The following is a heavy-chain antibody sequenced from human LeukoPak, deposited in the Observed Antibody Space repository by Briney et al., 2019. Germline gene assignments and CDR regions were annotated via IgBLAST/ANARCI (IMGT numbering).Heavy chain of an antibody. V-gene: IGHV4-4*02. J-gene: IGHJ4*02. CDR3: ARVPYYGSGTFTDY. CDR2: IYQSGTT. D-gene: IGHD3-10*01. Sequence: SETLSLTCNVSGDSISSYNWWNWVRQPPGKGLEWIGEIYQSGTTNYNPSLKSRATISVDESKNQLSLKLSSVTAADTALYYCARVPYYGSGTFTDYWGQGTLVTVSS. CDR1: GDSISSYNW.